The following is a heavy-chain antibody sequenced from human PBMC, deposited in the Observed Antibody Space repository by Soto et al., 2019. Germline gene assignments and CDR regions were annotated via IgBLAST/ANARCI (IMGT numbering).Heavy chain of an antibody. CDR1: GGTFSSYA. CDR3: ARAVVVVTARRYWYFDL. V-gene: IGHV1-69*01. Sequence: QVQLVQSGAEVKKPGSSVKVSCKASGGTFSSYAISWVRQAPGQGLEWMGGIIPIFGTANYAQKFQGGVTITADESKSTAYVELSSLRSEDTAVYYCARAVVVVTARRYWYFDLWGRGTLVTVSS. D-gene: IGHD2-21*02. J-gene: IGHJ2*01. CDR2: IIPIFGTA.